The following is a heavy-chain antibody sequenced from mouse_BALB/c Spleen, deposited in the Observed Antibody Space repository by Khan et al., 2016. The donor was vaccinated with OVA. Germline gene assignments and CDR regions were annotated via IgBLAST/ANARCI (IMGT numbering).Heavy chain of an antibody. CDR2: INSNGGST. V-gene: IGHV5-6-3*01. CDR1: GFTFSSYG. J-gene: IGHJ4*01. CDR3: ERGYAMDY. Sequence: EVQLVESGGGLVQPGGSLKLSCAASGFTFSSYGMSWVRQTPDKRLELVTTINSNGGSTYYPDSVKGRFTISRDNAKNTLYLQMSSLKSEDTTMCYCERGYAMDYWGQGTSVTVSS.